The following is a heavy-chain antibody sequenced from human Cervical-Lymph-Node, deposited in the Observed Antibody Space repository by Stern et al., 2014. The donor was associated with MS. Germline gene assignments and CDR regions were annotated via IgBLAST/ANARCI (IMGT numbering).Heavy chain of an antibody. CDR3: ARLSGYFKYYFDS. Sequence: QVQLQESGPGLVRPSQTLSLTCTVSGDSISGGSYYWGWVRPRPGQGLEWLGNIYSSGSTYYNPSLSSRFNMSVDTSKNQFSRRLSSLTAADTAVYYCARLSGYFKYYFDSWGQGTLVTVSS. CDR1: GDSISGGSYY. CDR2: IYSSGST. V-gene: IGHV4-31*03. D-gene: IGHD3-22*01. J-gene: IGHJ4*02.